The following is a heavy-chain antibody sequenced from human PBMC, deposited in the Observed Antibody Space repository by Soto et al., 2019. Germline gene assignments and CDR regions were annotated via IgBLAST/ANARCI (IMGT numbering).Heavy chain of an antibody. CDR1: GFSFSTYA. Sequence: EVQLLESGGGLVQPGGSLRLSCAASGFSFSTYAMSWVRQAPGKGLEWVSTFSGSGTSTYYADSVKGRFTISRDNSKNTLYLQMNSLRAEDTAVYYCAKEGGGSWYYFDYWGQGTLVTVSS. D-gene: IGHD6-13*01. CDR2: FSGSGTST. J-gene: IGHJ4*02. V-gene: IGHV3-23*01. CDR3: AKEGGGSWYYFDY.